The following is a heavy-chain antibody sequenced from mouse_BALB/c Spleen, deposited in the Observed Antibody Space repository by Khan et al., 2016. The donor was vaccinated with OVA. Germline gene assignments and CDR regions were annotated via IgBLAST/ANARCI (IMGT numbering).Heavy chain of an antibody. Sequence: VQLQESGPGLVAPSQSLSITCTISGFSLTNYGVHWVRQPPGKGLEWLVVIWSDGSTTYNSDLKSRLSISKDNSKSQVFLKMNSRQIDDTAMYYCARQPYYHYYIMDYWGQGISVTVSS. D-gene: IGHD2-10*01. J-gene: IGHJ4*01. V-gene: IGHV2-6-1*01. CDR3: ARQPYYHYYIMDY. CDR2: IWSDGST. CDR1: GFSLTNYG.